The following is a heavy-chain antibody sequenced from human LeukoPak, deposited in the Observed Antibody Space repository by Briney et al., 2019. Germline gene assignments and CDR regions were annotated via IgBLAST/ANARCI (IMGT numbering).Heavy chain of an antibody. D-gene: IGHD6-19*01. CDR2: IYYSGST. Sequence: SETLSLTCTVSGGSVSSGSYYWSWIRQPPGKGLEWIGYIYYSGSTNYSPSFKSRVTISIDTSKNQPSLRLNSVTAADTAVYYCAREGSAWYEDYWGQGTLVTVSS. J-gene: IGHJ4*02. V-gene: IGHV4-61*01. CDR1: GGSVSSGSYY. CDR3: AREGSAWYEDY.